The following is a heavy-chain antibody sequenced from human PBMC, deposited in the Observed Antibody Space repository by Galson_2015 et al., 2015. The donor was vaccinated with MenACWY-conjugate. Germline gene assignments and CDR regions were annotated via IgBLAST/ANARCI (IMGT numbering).Heavy chain of an antibody. CDR1: GFTFSRYA. Sequence: SLRLSCAGSGFTFSRYAMSWVRQAPGQGLEWVSAISSSADRTYYTDSVRGRFTISRDNSTNTLYLQMDSLRAEDTAVYYCARDRGYSSAWGQGTLVTVSS. CDR2: ISSSADRT. J-gene: IGHJ5*02. D-gene: IGHD6-19*01. V-gene: IGHV3-23*01. CDR3: ARDRGYSSA.